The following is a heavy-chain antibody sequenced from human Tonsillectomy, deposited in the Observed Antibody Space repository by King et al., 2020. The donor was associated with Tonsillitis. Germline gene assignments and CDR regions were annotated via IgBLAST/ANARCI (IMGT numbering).Heavy chain of an antibody. CDR1: GFTFSSYD. CDR2: ISGSGYST. D-gene: IGHD6-19*01. CDR3: AKERQQWLSFDY. Sequence: VQLVESGGGLVQPGGSLRLSCAASGFTFSSYDMSWVRQAPGKGLELVSAISGSGYSTYYADSVKGRFTISRDNSKNTLYLQMNSLRAEDTAVYYCAKERQQWLSFDYWGQGALVTVSS. J-gene: IGHJ4*02. V-gene: IGHV3-23*04.